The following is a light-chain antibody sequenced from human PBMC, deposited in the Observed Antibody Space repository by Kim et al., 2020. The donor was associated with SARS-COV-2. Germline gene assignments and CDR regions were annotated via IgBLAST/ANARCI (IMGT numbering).Light chain of an antibody. J-gene: IGKJ2*01. CDR2: GAS. Sequence: LTASVGDRVTITCRASQSISNYLNWYQQKPGKGPNLLIYGASSLQSGVPSRFSGSGSGTDFTLTISSLQPEDFATYYCQQSYNSHTFGQGTKLEI. V-gene: IGKV1-39*01. CDR3: QQSYNSHT. CDR1: QSISNY.